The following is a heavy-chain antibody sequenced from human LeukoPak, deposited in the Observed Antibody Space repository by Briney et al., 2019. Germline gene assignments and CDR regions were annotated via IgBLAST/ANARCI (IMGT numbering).Heavy chain of an antibody. J-gene: IGHJ6*03. CDR1: GFTFSDYY. D-gene: IGHD6-13*01. Sequence: GGSLRLSCAASGFTFSDYYMSWIRQAPGKGLEWVSYISSSGSTIYYADSVKGRFTISRDNAKNSLYLQMNSLRAEDTAVYYCARVRSSSWSNYFYYYMDVWGKGTTVTVSS. V-gene: IGHV3-11*04. CDR3: ARVRSSSWSNYFYYYMDV. CDR2: ISSSGSTI.